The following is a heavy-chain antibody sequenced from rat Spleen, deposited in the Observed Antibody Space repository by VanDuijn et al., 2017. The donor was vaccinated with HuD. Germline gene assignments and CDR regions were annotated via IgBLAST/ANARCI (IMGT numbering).Heavy chain of an antibody. V-gene: IGHV5S23*01. CDR1: GFTFSNYD. J-gene: IGHJ1*01. CDR2: ITYTGGST. CDR3: VRQGYLRDWYFDF. D-gene: IGHD2-5*01. Sequence: EVQLVEAGGGLVQPGRSLKLSCVASGFTFSNYDMAWVRQAPTKGLEWVAYITYTGGSTYYPDSVKGRFTISRDIAKSTLYLQMDSLRSEDMATYYCVRQGYLRDWYFDFWGPGTMVTVSS.